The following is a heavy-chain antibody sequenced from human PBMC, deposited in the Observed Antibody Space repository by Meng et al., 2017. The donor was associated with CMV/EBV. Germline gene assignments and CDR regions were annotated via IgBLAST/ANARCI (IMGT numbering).Heavy chain of an antibody. J-gene: IGHJ4*02. V-gene: IGHV4-4*01. CDR1: GDSISRNLW. CDR2: ISYSGDT. CDR3: ARSPGFWSLDY. D-gene: IGHD2-8*02. Sequence: TCAVSGDSISRNLWWSWVRQPPGKGLEWIGEISYSGDTKYNPSLQSRATISSDTTNNRFSLRLNSVTAADTGVYFCARSPGFWSLDYWGRGTLVTVS.